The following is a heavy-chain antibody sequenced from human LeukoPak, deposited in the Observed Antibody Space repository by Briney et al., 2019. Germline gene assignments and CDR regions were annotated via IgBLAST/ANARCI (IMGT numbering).Heavy chain of an antibody. CDR2: IYSGGST. V-gene: IGHV3-53*01. CDR1: GFTVSSTY. Sequence: PGGSLRLSCAASGFTVSSTYMSWVRQAPGKGLEWVSVIYSGGSTYYADSVKGRFIISRDNSKNTLYLQMNSLRAEDTAVYYCARGPTYYYDSSGYYYDDYWGQGTLVTVSS. CDR3: ARGPTYYYDSSGYYYDDY. J-gene: IGHJ4*02. D-gene: IGHD3-22*01.